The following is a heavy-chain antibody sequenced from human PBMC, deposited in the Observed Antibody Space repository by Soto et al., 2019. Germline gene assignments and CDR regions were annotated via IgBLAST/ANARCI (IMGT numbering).Heavy chain of an antibody. Sequence: PAETLSLTCTVSGGSISSGGYYWSWIRQHPGKGLEWIGYIYYSGSTYYNPSLKSRVTISVNTSKNPFSLKLSSVTAADTAVYYCARGTSWSSNSCRAYWFDPWGQGTLVTVSS. V-gene: IGHV4-31*03. CDR2: IYYSGST. D-gene: IGHD2-2*01. CDR3: ARGTSWSSNSCRAYWFDP. J-gene: IGHJ5*02. CDR1: GGSISSGGYY.